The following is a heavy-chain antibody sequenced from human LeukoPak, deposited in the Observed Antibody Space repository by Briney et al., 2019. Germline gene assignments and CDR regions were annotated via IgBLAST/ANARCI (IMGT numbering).Heavy chain of an antibody. V-gene: IGHV1-69*04. CDR1: GGTFSSYA. CDR3: ARGYCSGGSCYSRFSGAFDI. CDR2: IIPILGIA. J-gene: IGHJ3*02. D-gene: IGHD2-15*01. Sequence: SVKVSCKASGGTFSSYAISWVRQAPGQGLEWMGRIIPILGIANYAQKFQGRVTITADKSTSTAYMELSSLRSEDTAVYYCARGYCSGGSCYSRFSGAFDIWGQGTMVTVSS.